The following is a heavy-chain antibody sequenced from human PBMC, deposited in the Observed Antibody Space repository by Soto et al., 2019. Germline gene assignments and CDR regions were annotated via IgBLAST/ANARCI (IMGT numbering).Heavy chain of an antibody. CDR1: GGTFSSYT. Sequence: QVQLVQSGAEVKKPGSSVKVSCKASGGTFSSYTISWVRQAPGQGLEWMGRIIPILGIANYAQKFPGRVTITADKSTSTAYMELSSLRSEDTAVYYCARVCLRCGGLDYYYYMDVWGKGTTVTVSS. CDR2: IIPILGIA. CDR3: ARVCLRCGGLDYYYYMDV. J-gene: IGHJ6*03. D-gene: IGHD6-19*01. V-gene: IGHV1-69*02.